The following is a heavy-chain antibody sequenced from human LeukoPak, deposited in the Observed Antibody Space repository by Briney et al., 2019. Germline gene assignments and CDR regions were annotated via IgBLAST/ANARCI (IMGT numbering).Heavy chain of an antibody. V-gene: IGHV3-7*01. CDR1: GFTFSSYS. CDR3: MSTTGDY. CDR2: MKGDGSDR. D-gene: IGHD1-26*01. J-gene: IGHJ4*02. Sequence: PGGSLRLSCAASGFTFSSYSMNWVRQAPGRGLEWVANMKGDGSDRYYVDSVKGRFTISRDNAKNSLYLQMNSLRAEDTAVYYCMSTTGDYWGQGTLVTVST.